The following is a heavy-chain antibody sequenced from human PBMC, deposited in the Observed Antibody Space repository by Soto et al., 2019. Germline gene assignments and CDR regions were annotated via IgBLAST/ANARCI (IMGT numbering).Heavy chain of an antibody. V-gene: IGHV3-7*01. CDR1: GFTFSSYW. D-gene: IGHD3-10*01. J-gene: IGHJ5*02. Sequence: EVQLVESGGGLVQPGGSLRLSCAASGFTFSSYWMSWVRQAPGKGLEWVANIKQDGSEKYYVDSEKGRFTISRDNAKNSLYLKMNSLRAEDTAVYYCARGGVLLWFGELLSGDWFDPWGQGTLVTVSS. CDR3: ARGGVLLWFGELLSGDWFDP. CDR2: IKQDGSEK.